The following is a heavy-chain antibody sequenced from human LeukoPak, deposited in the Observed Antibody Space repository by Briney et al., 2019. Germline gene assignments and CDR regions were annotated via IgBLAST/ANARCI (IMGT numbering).Heavy chain of an antibody. CDR2: IKQDGSEK. CDR1: GFTFSSYS. J-gene: IGHJ2*01. D-gene: IGHD6-13*01. Sequence: GGSLRLSCAASGFTFSSYSMSWVRQAPGKGLEWVANIKQDGSEKYYVDSVKGRFTISRDNAKNSLYLQMNSLRAEDTAVYYCARLGSSWPMAYFDLWGRGTLVTVSS. CDR3: ARLGSSWPMAYFDL. V-gene: IGHV3-7*01.